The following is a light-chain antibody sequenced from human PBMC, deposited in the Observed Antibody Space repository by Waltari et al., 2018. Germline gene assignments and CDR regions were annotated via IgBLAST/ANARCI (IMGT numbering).Light chain of an antibody. CDR2: SND. Sequence: QSVLTQPLSMSGTPGQGVTISCSGSSSNIGRDTVNWYQPLPGTAPKLLIYSNDHRPAGVPDRFSGSKSGTSASLAISGLQSDDEADYYCAAWDNSLDAWLFGGGTKLTVL. CDR3: AAWDNSLDAWL. J-gene: IGLJ3*02. CDR1: SSNIGRDT. V-gene: IGLV1-44*01.